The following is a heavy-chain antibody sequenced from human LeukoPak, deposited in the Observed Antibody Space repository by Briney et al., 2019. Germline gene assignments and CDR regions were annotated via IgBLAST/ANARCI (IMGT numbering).Heavy chain of an antibody. Sequence: AESLKISCKGSGYSFTSYWIGSVRQMPGKGLEGMGIIYPGDSDTRYSPSLQGQLTISADTSIQNASLQLSSLTATDTAIYYCARRRSSREGRYMDVWGKGTTVTVSS. CDR3: ARRRSSREGRYMDV. CDR1: GYSFTSYW. D-gene: IGHD6-13*01. J-gene: IGHJ6*03. CDR2: IYPGDSDT. V-gene: IGHV5-51*01.